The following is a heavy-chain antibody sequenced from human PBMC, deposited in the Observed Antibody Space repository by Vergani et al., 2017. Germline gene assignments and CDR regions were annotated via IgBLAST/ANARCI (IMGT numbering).Heavy chain of an antibody. D-gene: IGHD6-13*01. V-gene: IGHV1-18*01. J-gene: IGHJ6*03. CDR2: SSAYNGNT. Sequence: QVQLVQSGAEVKKPGASVKVSCKASGYTFTSYGISWVRQAPGQGLEWMGWSSAYNGNTNYAQKLQGRVPMTTDTSTSTAYMELRSLRSDDTAVYYCARQIAAAGLIDYYYYYMDVWGKGTTVTVSS. CDR1: GYTFTSYG. CDR3: ARQIAAAGLIDYYYYYMDV.